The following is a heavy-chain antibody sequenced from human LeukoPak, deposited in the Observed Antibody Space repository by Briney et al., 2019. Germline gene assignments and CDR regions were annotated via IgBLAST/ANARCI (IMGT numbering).Heavy chain of an antibody. CDR1: SGSIGSYY. D-gene: IGHD3-10*01. CDR2: IYTSGST. J-gene: IGHJ4*02. V-gene: IGHV4-4*07. Sequence: SETLSLTCTVSSGSIGSYYWSWIRQPAGKGLEWIGRIYTSGSTNYNPSLKSRVTISVDTSKNQFSLKLSSVTAADTAVYYCARGVHGSGSYYQDSYWGQGTLVTVSS. CDR3: ARGVHGSGSYYQDSY.